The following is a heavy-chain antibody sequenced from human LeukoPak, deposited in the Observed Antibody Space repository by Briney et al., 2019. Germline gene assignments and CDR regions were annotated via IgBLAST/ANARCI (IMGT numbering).Heavy chain of an antibody. Sequence: PSETLSLTCTVSGYSISSGHYWGWIRQPPGKGLEWTGSIYHTGSTYYNPSLKSRVTISVDTSKNQFSLKLGSVTAADTAVYYCARAPIQYHFDYWGQGTLVTVSS. J-gene: IGHJ4*02. CDR1: GYSISSGHY. CDR3: ARAPIQYHFDY. V-gene: IGHV4-38-2*02. CDR2: IYHTGST. D-gene: IGHD4-11*01.